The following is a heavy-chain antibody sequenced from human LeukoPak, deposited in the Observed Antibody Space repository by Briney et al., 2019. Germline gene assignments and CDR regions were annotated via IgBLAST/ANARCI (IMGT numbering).Heavy chain of an antibody. CDR1: GITFSSYG. CDR3: AKDVMVMAGDDY. D-gene: IGHD3-16*01. CDR2: ISGTGENT. Sequence: GGSLRLSCAASGITFSSYGMSWVRQAPGKGLEWVSGISGTGENTYYADSVKGRFTISRDNSKNTLYLQMNSLRAEDTAVYYCAKDVMVMAGDDYWGQGTLVTVSS. J-gene: IGHJ4*02. V-gene: IGHV3-23*01.